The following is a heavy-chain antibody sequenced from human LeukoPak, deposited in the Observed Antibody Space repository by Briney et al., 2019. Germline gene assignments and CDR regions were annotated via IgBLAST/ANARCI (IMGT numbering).Heavy chain of an antibody. D-gene: IGHD1-26*01. V-gene: IGHV3-30*04. CDR3: ARDRIVGSTIRYYFDY. CDR1: GFTFSSYA. Sequence: GRSLRLSCAASGFTFSSYAMHWVRQAPGKGLERVAVISYDGSNKFYADSVKARFTISRDNSKNTLYLQINSLRAEDTAVYYCARDRIVGSTIRYYFDYWGQGTLVTASS. CDR2: ISYDGSNK. J-gene: IGHJ4*02.